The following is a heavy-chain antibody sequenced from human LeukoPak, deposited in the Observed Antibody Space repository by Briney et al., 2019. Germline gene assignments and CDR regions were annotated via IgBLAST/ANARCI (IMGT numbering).Heavy chain of an antibody. CDR3: AKRYCTSTSCLYIDY. D-gene: IGHD2-2*01. CDR2: ISGSGGST. J-gene: IGHJ4*02. CDR1: GFTFSSYA. Sequence: GESLRLSCAASGFTFSSYAMSWVRQAPGKGLEWVSAISGSGGSTYYADSVKGRFTISRDNSKNTLYLQMNSLRAEDTAVYYCAKRYCTSTSCLYIDYWGQGTLVTVSS. V-gene: IGHV3-23*01.